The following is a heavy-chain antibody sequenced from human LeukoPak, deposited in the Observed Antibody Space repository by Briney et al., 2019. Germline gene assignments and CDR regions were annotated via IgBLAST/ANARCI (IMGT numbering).Heavy chain of an antibody. Sequence: SVKVSCKASGFTFTSSAMQWVRQARGQRLEWIGWIVVGGGNTNYAQKFQERVTITRDMSTSTAYMELSSLRSEDTAVYYCAAELRYGGSPWYFDYWGQGTLVTVSS. V-gene: IGHV1-58*02. CDR2: IVVGGGNT. J-gene: IGHJ4*02. CDR1: GFTFTSSA. D-gene: IGHD2-15*01. CDR3: AAELRYGGSPWYFDY.